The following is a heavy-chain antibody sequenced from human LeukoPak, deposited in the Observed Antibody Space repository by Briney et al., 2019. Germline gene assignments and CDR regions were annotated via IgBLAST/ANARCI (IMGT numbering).Heavy chain of an antibody. D-gene: IGHD2-15*01. J-gene: IGHJ5*02. V-gene: IGHV1-2*02. Sequence: ASVTVSCKTSGYSFTDYYIHWVRQAPGQGFEWLGWISPKSGGTNYAQKFQDSVSLTRDTSIDTAYMELTSLRLDDTAIYYCARGVAANGRRLDPWGQGTLITVSS. CDR3: ARGVAANGRRLDP. CDR2: ISPKSGGT. CDR1: GYSFTDYY.